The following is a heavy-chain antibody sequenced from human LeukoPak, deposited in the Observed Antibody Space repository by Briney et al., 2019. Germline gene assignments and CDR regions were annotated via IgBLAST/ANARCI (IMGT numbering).Heavy chain of an antibody. CDR1: GYTFTGSY. CDR2: INPNSGGT. CDR3: ARDLVRYYGSGSYPSDY. D-gene: IGHD3-10*01. V-gene: IGHV1-2*02. Sequence: GGSVKVSCKASGYTFTGSYMHWVRQAPGEGLEWMGWINPNSGGTKYAQKCQGRVTMTRGTSISTAYIGLSRLRSDDTAVYYCARDLVRYYGSGSYPSDYWGQGTLVTLSS. J-gene: IGHJ4*02.